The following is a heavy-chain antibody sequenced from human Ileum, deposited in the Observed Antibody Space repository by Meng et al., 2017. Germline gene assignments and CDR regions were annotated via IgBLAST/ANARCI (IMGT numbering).Heavy chain of an antibody. V-gene: IGHV1-2*06. J-gene: IGHJ4*02. D-gene: IGHD2-15*01. Sequence: QVQLVQPGAEVKKPGASVKVSCKSSGYTFTGYYMHWVRQAPGQGLEWMGRINPNSGGTNYAQKFQGRVTMTRDTSISTAYMELSRLRSDDTAVYYCAREWIVVVVAATPPLDYWGQGTLVTVSS. CDR2: INPNSGGT. CDR1: GYTFTGYY. CDR3: AREWIVVVVAATPPLDY.